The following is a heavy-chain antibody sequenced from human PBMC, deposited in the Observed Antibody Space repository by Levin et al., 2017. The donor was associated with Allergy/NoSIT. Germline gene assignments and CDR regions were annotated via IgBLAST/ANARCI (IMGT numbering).Heavy chain of an antibody. CDR2: IRSKAYGGTT. D-gene: IGHD3-3*01. J-gene: IGHJ4*02. CDR3: TRDDFRPGDYFDY. Sequence: GGSLRLSCTASGFTFGDYAMSWFRQAPGKGLEWVGFIRSKAYGGTTEHAASVKGRFTISRDDSKSIAYLQMNSLKTEETAVYYCTRDDFRPGDYFDYWGQGTLVTVSS. CDR1: GFTFGDYA. V-gene: IGHV3-49*03.